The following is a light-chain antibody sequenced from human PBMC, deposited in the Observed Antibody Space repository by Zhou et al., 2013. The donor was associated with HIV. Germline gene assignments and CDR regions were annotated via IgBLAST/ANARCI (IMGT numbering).Light chain of an antibody. J-gene: IGKJ4*01. CDR2: DAS. CDR1: QDISNY. CDR3: QQYDNLLGT. Sequence: DIQMTQSPSSLSASVGDRVTITCQASQDISNYLNWYQQKTGKAPKLLIYDASNLETGVPSRFSGSGSGTDFTFTISSLQPEDIATYYCQQYDNLLGTFGGGTKVEIK. V-gene: IGKV1-33*01.